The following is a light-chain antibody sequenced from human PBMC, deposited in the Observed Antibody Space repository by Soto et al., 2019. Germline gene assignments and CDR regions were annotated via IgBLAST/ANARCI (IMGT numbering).Light chain of an antibody. CDR2: GNT. Sequence: QSVLTQPPSVSGAPGQRGTISCTGSSSNIGAGYDVHWYQQLPGTAPKLLIYGNTIRPSGVPDRFSGSKSGTSASLAITGLQAEDEADYYCQSYDRSLRGDVFGTGTKVTVL. V-gene: IGLV1-40*01. J-gene: IGLJ1*01. CDR3: QSYDRSLRGDV. CDR1: SSNIGAGYD.